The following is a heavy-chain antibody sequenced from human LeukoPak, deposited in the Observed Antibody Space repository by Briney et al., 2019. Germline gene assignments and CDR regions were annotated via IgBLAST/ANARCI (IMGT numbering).Heavy chain of an antibody. CDR3: ALTHIVVPATKDNYGMDV. CDR1: GYSFTDYY. V-gene: IGHV1-2*02. J-gene: IGHJ6*02. D-gene: IGHD2-2*01. CDR2: IIPNSGRT. Sequence: ASVKVSCKASGYSFTDYYLHWVRQAPGQGPEWLGWIIPNSGRTKYAQKFQGRVTMTRDTSIRTAYMELHSLRSDDTALYYCALTHIVVPATKDNYGMDVWGQGTTVTVSS.